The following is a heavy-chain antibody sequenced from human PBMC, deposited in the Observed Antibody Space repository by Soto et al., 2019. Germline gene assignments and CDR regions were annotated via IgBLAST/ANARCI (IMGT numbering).Heavy chain of an antibody. D-gene: IGHD6-25*01. CDR3: ATGYQPAGLDN. Sequence: QVQLQESGPGLVRPSETLSLTCTVSGDSIRISYWSWVRQPAGQGLQWLGRLYPSGEIHYSPALRGRVTISADTSRNQFSLRLTSMTAADTAVYYCATGYQPAGLDNWGRGTLVTVSS. CDR2: LYPSGEI. J-gene: IGHJ4*02. V-gene: IGHV4-4*07. CDR1: GDSIRISY.